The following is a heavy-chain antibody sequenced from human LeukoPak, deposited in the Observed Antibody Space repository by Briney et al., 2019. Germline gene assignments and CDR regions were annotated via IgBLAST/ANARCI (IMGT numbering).Heavy chain of an antibody. D-gene: IGHD1-7*01. CDR2: IGPSGGAI. J-gene: IGHJ4*02. Sequence: GGSLRLSCTASGFIFSSYEMDWVRRAPGKGLEGVSHIGPSGGAINYADSVKGRFTISRDDAKNSLYLQMNSLRAEDTAVYYCATLELRGSLDYWGQGTLVTVSS. V-gene: IGHV3-48*03. CDR3: ATLELRGSLDY. CDR1: GFIFSSYE.